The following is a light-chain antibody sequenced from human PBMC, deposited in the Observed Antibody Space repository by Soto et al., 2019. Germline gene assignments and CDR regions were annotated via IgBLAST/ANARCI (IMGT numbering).Light chain of an antibody. J-gene: IGLJ7*01. CDR3: CSYAGSNTHYV. CDR1: SSDIGGYNY. Sequence: QSALTQPRSVSGSPGQSVTISCTGTSSDIGGYNYVSWYQHHPGKAPKLLIYDVSKRPSGVPDRFSGSKSGNTASLTISGLQAEDDSDYYCCSYAGSNTHYVFGSGTQLTVL. V-gene: IGLV2-11*01. CDR2: DVS.